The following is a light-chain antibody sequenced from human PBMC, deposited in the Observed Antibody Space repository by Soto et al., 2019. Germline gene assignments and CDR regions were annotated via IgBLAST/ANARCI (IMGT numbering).Light chain of an antibody. CDR2: GAS. CDR3: QQYGSSPRT. V-gene: IGKV3-20*01. J-gene: IGKJ1*01. Sequence: EIVLTQSPGTLSLSPGERATLSCRASQSVSSSYLAWYQQKPGQAPRLLIYGASRRATGIPDRFSGSGSGTDFTLTISRLEPEDFAVYSCQQYGSSPRTVGQGTKVAIK. CDR1: QSVSSSY.